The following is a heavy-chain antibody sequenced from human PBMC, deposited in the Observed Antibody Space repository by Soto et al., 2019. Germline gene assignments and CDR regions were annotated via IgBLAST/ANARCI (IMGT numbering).Heavy chain of an antibody. D-gene: IGHD2-2*01. CDR1: GDSISGGASF. V-gene: IGHV4-31*03. Sequence: SETLSLTCTVSGDSISGGASFWSWIRQPPGKGLEWIANVYYSGSSYYNPSLKSRLTISVDTTKDQFSLQLKSMTAADTAVYYCAKLSCTSSTCYFPGWFDPWGQGTLVTVSS. CDR3: AKLSCTSSTCYFPGWFDP. J-gene: IGHJ5*02. CDR2: VYYSGSS.